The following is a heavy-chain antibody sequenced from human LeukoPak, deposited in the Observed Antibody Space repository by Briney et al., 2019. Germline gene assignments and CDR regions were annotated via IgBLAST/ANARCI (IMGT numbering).Heavy chain of an antibody. CDR1: GGSISSSSYY. CDR3: ASGGYDSLDAFDI. D-gene: IGHD5-12*01. J-gene: IGHJ3*02. V-gene: IGHV4-39*07. CDR2: IYYSGST. Sequence: NTSETLSLTCTVSGGSISSSSYYWGWIRQPPGKGLEWIGSIYYSGSTYYNPSLKSRVTISVDTSKNQFSLKLSSVTAADTAVYYCASGGYDSLDAFDIWGQGTMVTVSS.